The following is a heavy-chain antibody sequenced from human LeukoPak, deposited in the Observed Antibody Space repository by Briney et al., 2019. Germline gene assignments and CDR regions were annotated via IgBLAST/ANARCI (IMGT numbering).Heavy chain of an antibody. CDR3: AKVLSVTSLFNVDY. D-gene: IGHD4-17*01. CDR1: GFTFSDYV. J-gene: IGHJ4*02. Sequence: PGGSLRLSCAASGFTFSDYVMNWVRQAPGKGLEWVSYISTHGNYIYYADSLKGRFTISRDNAENSLFLQMNSLRAEDTAVYYCAKVLSVTSLFNVDYWGQGTLVTVSS. CDR2: ISTHGNYI. V-gene: IGHV3-21*01.